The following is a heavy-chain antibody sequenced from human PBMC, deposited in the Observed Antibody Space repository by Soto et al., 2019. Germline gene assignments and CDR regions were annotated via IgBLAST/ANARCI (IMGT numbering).Heavy chain of an antibody. Sequence: LQQWGAGLLKPSETLSLTCAVYGGSFSGYYWSWIRQPPGKGLGWIGEINPSGSTNYTPSLKSRVTMSGDTPKNQFSLKLTSVTAADTAVYYCARGRDGGAANWGQGTLVTVSS. V-gene: IGHV4-34*01. D-gene: IGHD4-17*01. J-gene: IGHJ4*02. CDR1: GGSFSGYY. CDR2: INPSGST. CDR3: ARGRDGGAAN.